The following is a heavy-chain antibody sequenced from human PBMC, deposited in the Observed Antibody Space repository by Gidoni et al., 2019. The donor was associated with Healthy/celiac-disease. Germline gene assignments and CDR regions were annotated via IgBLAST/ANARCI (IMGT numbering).Heavy chain of an antibody. Sequence: EVQLVESGGGLVQPGGSLRLSCAASGFTFSSYWMHWVRQAPGKGLVWVSRINSDGSSTSYADSVKGRFTISRDNAKNTLYLQMNSLRAEDTAVYYCARDRVRQLEDYYYYGMDVWGQGTTVTVSS. V-gene: IGHV3-74*01. CDR2: INSDGSST. J-gene: IGHJ6*02. CDR1: GFTFSSYW. D-gene: IGHD6-6*01. CDR3: ARDRVRQLEDYYYYGMDV.